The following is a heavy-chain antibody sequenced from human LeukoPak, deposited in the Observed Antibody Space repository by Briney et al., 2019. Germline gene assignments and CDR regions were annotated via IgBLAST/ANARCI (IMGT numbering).Heavy chain of an antibody. CDR3: ARGLHYDILTVYYYYGMDV. CDR1: GYTFTGYY. D-gene: IGHD3-9*01. V-gene: IGHV1-2*02. CDR2: INPNSGDT. Sequence: ASVKVSCKASGYTFTGYYMHWVRQAPGQGLEWMGWINPNSGDTNYAQKFQGRVTMTRDTSISTAYMELSRLRSDDTAVYYCARGLHYDILTVYYYYGMDVWGQGTTVTVSS. J-gene: IGHJ6*02.